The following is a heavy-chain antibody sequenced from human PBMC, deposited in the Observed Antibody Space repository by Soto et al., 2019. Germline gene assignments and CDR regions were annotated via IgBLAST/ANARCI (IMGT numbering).Heavy chain of an antibody. Sequence: ASVKASCKASGYTFTSYGISWVRQAPGQGLEWVGWISAHNGDTRYAQNLQGRITKSTDTFTNTAYMELTSLTSDDTAVYYCETPTPLRGAMITNINLEVWGQGTPVTVSS. V-gene: IGHV1-18*01. CDR3: ETPTPLRGAMITNINLEV. D-gene: IGHD3-10*01. CDR1: GYTFTSYG. J-gene: IGHJ4*02. CDR2: ISAHNGDT.